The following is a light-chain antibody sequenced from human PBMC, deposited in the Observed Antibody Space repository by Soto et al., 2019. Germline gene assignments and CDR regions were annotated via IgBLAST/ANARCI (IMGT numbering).Light chain of an antibody. Sequence: QSVLSQPPSLSAAPGQTVTISCSGSWSIGRNYVSWYQQFPGAAPKLLIFDSYQRPSGIPERFSASKSGTSATLDISGLRTGDEADHYCGVWDSNLQLYLFGSGTKVTVL. V-gene: IGLV1-51*01. J-gene: IGLJ1*01. CDR3: GVWDSNLQLYL. CDR1: WSIGRNY. CDR2: DSY.